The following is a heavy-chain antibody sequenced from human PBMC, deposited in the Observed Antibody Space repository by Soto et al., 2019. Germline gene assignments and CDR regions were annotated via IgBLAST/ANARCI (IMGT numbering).Heavy chain of an antibody. CDR1: GGSISSRSYY. Sequence: PSETLSLTSTASGGSISSRSYYWGWIRQPPGEGLEWIANIFYSGRSYYNPSLKSRVTVSIDTSKNQFSLKLRSVTAADTAVYFCARFLYYYDSRGSDYWAQGTLVTVSS. D-gene: IGHD3-22*01. J-gene: IGHJ4*02. CDR3: ARFLYYYDSRGSDY. CDR2: IFYSGRS. V-gene: IGHV4-39*01.